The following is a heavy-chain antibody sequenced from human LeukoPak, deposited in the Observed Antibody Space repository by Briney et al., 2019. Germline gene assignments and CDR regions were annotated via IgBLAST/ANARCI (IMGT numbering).Heavy chain of an antibody. Sequence: GGSLRPSCAASGFTFSSYSMNWVRQAPGKGLEWVSSISSSSSYIYYADSVKGRFTISRDNAKNSLYLQMNSLRAEDTAVYYCAGAGSSGSGSKAFDIWGQGTMVTVSS. CDR2: ISSSSSYI. CDR1: GFTFSSYS. CDR3: AGAGSSGSGSKAFDI. D-gene: IGHD3-10*01. V-gene: IGHV3-21*01. J-gene: IGHJ3*02.